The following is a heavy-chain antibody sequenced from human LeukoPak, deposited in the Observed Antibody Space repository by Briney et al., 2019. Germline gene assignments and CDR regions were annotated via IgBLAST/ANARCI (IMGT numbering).Heavy chain of an antibody. J-gene: IGHJ4*02. CDR3: ARDWAAAGEGGY. Sequence: GASVKVSCKASGYTFTGYYMHWVRQAPGQGLEWMGWINPNSGGTNYAQKFQGRVAMTRDTSISTAYMELSRLRSDDTAVYYCARDWAAAGEGGYWGQGTLVTVSS. CDR2: INPNSGGT. CDR1: GYTFTGYY. V-gene: IGHV1-2*02. D-gene: IGHD6-13*01.